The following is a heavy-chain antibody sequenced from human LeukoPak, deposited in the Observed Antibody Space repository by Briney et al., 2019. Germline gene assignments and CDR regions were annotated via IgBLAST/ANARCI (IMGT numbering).Heavy chain of an antibody. CDR3: VRADWCSSTCTLRRSWMDA. Sequence: GGSLRLSCAASGFTLSYYDMNWVRQAPGKGLEWVSCISTSSRYIYYKDSVRGRFTISRDNAKNSLHLQMNSLRAEDTAFYYCVRADWCSSTCTLRRSWMDAWGQGTPVTVSS. D-gene: IGHD2-8*01. J-gene: IGHJ5*01. CDR2: ISTSSRYI. CDR1: GFTLSYYD. V-gene: IGHV3-21*01.